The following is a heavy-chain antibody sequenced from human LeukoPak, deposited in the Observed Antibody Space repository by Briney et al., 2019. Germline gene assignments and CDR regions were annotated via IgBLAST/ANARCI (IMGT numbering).Heavy chain of an antibody. V-gene: IGHV3-48*01. J-gene: IGHJ3*02. CDR3: LPDYYDSSGYLDAFDI. Sequence: QAGGSLRLSCAASGFTFSSYSMNWVRQAPGKGREWVSYISSSSSTIYYADSVKGRFTISRDNAKNSLYLQMNSLRAEDTAVYYCLPDYYDSSGYLDAFDIWGQGTMVTVSS. CDR1: GFTFSSYS. CDR2: ISSSSSTI. D-gene: IGHD3-22*01.